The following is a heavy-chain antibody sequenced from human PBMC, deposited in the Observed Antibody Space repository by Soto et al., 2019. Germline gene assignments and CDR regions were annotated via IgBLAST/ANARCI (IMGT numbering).Heavy chain of an antibody. CDR2: IYPDDSET. CDR1: GYTFNSYW. J-gene: IGHJ5*02. CDR3: VRSGGVVIIGWLDH. Sequence: GESLKISCKGSGYTFNSYWIGWVRQLPGKGLEWMGIIYPDDSETRYSPSFEGQVTISADKSMNMAYLQWSSLKASDTAMYYCVRSGGVVIIGWLDHWGQGTLVTVSS. V-gene: IGHV5-51*01. D-gene: IGHD3-3*01.